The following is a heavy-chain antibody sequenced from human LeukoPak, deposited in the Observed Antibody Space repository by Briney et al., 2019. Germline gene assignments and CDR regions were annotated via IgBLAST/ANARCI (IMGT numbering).Heavy chain of an antibody. J-gene: IGHJ4*02. CDR2: IYYSGST. V-gene: IGHV4-59*06. Sequence: SETLSLTCTVSGGSISSYYWSWIRQHPGKGLEWIGYIYYSGSTYYNPSLKSRVTISVDTSKNQFSLKLSSVTAADTAVYYCARGYCSSTSCYLTPFDYWGQGTLVTVSS. CDR3: ARGYCSSTSCYLTPFDY. CDR1: GGSISSYY. D-gene: IGHD2-2*01.